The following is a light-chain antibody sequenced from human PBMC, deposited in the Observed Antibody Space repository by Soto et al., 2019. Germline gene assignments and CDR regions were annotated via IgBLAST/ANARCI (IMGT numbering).Light chain of an antibody. V-gene: IGLV2-14*01. Sequence: QSALTQPASVSGSPGQSITISCTGTSSDVGGYNYVSWYQQHPGKAPKLMIYEVSNRPSGVSHRFSGSKSGNTASLTISWLQAEDEADYYCTSYTSSSTPVFGGGTK. CDR3: TSYTSSSTPV. CDR2: EVS. CDR1: SSDVGGYNY. J-gene: IGLJ2*01.